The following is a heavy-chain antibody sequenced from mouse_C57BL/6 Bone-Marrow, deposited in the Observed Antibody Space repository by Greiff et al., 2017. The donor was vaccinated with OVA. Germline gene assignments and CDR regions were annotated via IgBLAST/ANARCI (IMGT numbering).Heavy chain of an antibody. Sequence: EVKLMESGGDLVKPGGSLKLSCAASGFTFSSYGMSWVRQTPDKRLEWVATISSGGSYTYYPDSVKGRFTISRDNAKNTLYLQLSSLKSEDTAMYYCASLLSSFSDWGQGTTLTVSS. J-gene: IGHJ2*01. D-gene: IGHD1-1*02. CDR3: ASLLSSFSD. V-gene: IGHV5-6*01. CDR2: ISSGGSYT. CDR1: GFTFSSYG.